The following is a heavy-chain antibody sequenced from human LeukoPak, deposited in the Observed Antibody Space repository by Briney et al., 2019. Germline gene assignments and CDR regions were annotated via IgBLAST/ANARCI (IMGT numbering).Heavy chain of an antibody. Sequence: SETQSLTCTVSGGSISSGGYYWSWIRQHPGKGLEWIGYIYYSGSTYYNPSLKSRVTISVDTSKNQFSQKLSSVTAADTAVYYCARFYGSGSYSTPDAFDIWGQGTMVTVSS. V-gene: IGHV4-31*03. D-gene: IGHD3-10*01. J-gene: IGHJ3*02. CDR2: IYYSGST. CDR1: GGSISSGGYY. CDR3: ARFYGSGSYSTPDAFDI.